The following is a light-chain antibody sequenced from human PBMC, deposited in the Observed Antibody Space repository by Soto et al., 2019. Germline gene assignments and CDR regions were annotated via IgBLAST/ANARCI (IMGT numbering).Light chain of an antibody. CDR1: QTIRTN. Sequence: EIVMTQSPATLSVSPGERATLSCRASQTIRTNLAWYQQRPGQAPRLLIYDASTRATGIPARFSGSGSGTEFTLSISSLQSEDFAFYYCQQYDNWPEGTFGQGTKVDIK. CDR2: DAS. CDR3: QQYDNWPEGT. V-gene: IGKV3-15*01. J-gene: IGKJ1*01.